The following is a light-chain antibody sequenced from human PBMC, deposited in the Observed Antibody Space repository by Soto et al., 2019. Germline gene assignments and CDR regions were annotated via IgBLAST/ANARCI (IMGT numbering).Light chain of an antibody. Sequence: QSVLTQLASVSGSPGQSITISCTGTSCDVGAYDFVSWYQHHPGKAPRLVIYDVSRRPAGASDRSSGSKSGSTASLTISTLQAEDEADYYCVSFTVTYTYVFXTGTKVTVL. CDR2: DVS. V-gene: IGLV2-14*01. CDR3: VSFTVTYTYV. J-gene: IGLJ1*01. CDR1: SCDVGAYDF.